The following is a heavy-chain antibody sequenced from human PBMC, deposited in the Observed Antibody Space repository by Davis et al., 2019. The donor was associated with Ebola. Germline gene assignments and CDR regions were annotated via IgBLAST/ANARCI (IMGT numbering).Heavy chain of an antibody. V-gene: IGHV3-7*03. D-gene: IGHD1-14*01. CDR2: IKQDASEI. CDR3: ATVRYDLGQAY. J-gene: IGHJ4*02. Sequence: GGSLRLSCAASGFMFSAYWMTWVRQAPGKGLEWVANIKQDASEINYVDSVRGRFTISRDNAKNSLYLQMSSLRVDETAVYYWATVRYDLGQAYWGQGTLVTVSS. CDR1: GFMFSAYW.